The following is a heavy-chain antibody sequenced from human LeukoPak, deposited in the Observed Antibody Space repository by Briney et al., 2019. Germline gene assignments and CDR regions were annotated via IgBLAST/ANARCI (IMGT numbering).Heavy chain of an antibody. CDR2: INHSRSP. D-gene: IGHD2-15*01. V-gene: IGHV4-34*01. J-gene: IGHJ4*02. CDR3: AKRPGIGRYDY. Sequence: SETLSLTCAVYGGSFSGYYWSWIRQPPGKGLEWIGEINHSRSPNYNPSLKSRVTISVDTSKNQFSLKLSSVTAADTAVYYCAKRPGIGRYDYWGQGTLVTVSS. CDR1: GGSFSGYY.